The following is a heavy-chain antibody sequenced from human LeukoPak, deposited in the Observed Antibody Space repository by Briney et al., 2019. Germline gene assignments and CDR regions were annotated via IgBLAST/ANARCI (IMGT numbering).Heavy chain of an antibody. D-gene: IGHD6-13*01. CDR3: ATGGAAAGYWENY. CDR1: GGSISSYY. J-gene: IGHJ4*02. Sequence: SETLSLTCTVSGGSISSYYWSWIRQPPGKGLDWIGYIYYSGSTNYNPSLKSRVTISVDTSKNQFSLKLSSVTAADTAVYYCATGGAAAGYWENYWGQGTLVTVSS. CDR2: IYYSGST. V-gene: IGHV4-59*01.